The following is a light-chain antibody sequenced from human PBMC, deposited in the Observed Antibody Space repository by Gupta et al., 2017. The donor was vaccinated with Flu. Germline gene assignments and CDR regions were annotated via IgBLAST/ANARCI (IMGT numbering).Light chain of an antibody. CDR3: HHDGSSPIT. CDR1: QSVSSSY. CDR2: GAS. V-gene: IGKV3-20*01. J-gene: IGKJ5*01. Sequence: EIVLTQSPGTLSLSPGERATISCRASQSVSSSYLAWYQQKPGQAPRLLIYGASSRANGIPDRFSGSGSVTDFTLTISSRDPEDFAVYYCHHDGSSPITFGQGTRMEIK.